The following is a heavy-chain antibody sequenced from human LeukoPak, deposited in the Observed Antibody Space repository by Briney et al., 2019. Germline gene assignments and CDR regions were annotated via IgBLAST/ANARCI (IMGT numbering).Heavy chain of an antibody. J-gene: IGHJ4*02. Sequence: ASVKVSCXVSGYTLTELSMHWVRQAPGKGLEWMGGFDPEDGETIYAQKFQGRVTMTEDTSTDTAYMELSSLRSEDTAVYYCATDKTVDTAMVDGENYFDYWGQGTLVTVSS. CDR2: FDPEDGET. V-gene: IGHV1-24*01. CDR1: GYTLTELS. CDR3: ATDKTVDTAMVDGENYFDY. D-gene: IGHD5-18*01.